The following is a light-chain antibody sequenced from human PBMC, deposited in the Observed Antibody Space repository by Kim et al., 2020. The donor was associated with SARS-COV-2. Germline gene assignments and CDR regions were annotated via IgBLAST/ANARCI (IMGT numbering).Light chain of an antibody. V-gene: IGKV3-15*01. CDR2: GAS. CDR1: QSVLTT. J-gene: IGKJ1*01. Sequence: GSPGERASLSCRASQSVLTTLAWYQQKPGQAPRLLIDGASTSATGILASFSGSGSGTEFTLTFSSLQSEDFVIYYCQQYYNRPRTFGQATKVDI. CDR3: QQYYNRPRT.